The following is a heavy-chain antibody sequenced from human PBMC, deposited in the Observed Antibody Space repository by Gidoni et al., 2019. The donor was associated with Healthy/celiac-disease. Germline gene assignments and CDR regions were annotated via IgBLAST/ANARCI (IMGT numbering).Heavy chain of an antibody. CDR2: IYYSGST. D-gene: IGHD5-12*01. CDR3: ASLGVATIDY. V-gene: IGHV4-59*01. Sequence: QVQLQASGPGLVKPSETLSLTCTVSVGSISSYYWSWLRQPPGKGLEWIGYIYYSGSTNYNPSLKSRVTISVDTSKNQFSLKLSSVTAADTAVYYCASLGVATIDYWGQGTLVTVSS. CDR1: VGSISSYY. J-gene: IGHJ4*02.